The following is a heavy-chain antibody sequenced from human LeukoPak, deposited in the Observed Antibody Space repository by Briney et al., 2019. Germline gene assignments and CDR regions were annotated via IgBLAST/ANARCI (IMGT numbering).Heavy chain of an antibody. CDR1: GGTFSSYA. D-gene: IGHD4-17*01. V-gene: IGHV1-69*13. Sequence: ASVKVSCKASGGTFSSYAISWVRQAPGQGLEWMGGIIPIFGTANYAQKFQGRVTITADESTSTAYMELSSLRSEDTAVYYCARGYGDYGYWYFDLWGRGTLVTVSS. CDR2: IIPIFGTA. J-gene: IGHJ2*01. CDR3: ARGYGDYGYWYFDL.